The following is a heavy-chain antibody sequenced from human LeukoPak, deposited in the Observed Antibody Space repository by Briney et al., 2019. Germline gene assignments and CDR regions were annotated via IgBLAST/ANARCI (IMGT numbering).Heavy chain of an antibody. J-gene: IGHJ4*02. V-gene: IGHV3-74*01. D-gene: IGHD3-3*01. CDR3: ARAVFWSGYYDY. CDR2: INTDGSTT. CDR1: GFTLSGYW. Sequence: GGSLRLSCAASGFTLSGYWMHWVRQAPGKGLVWVSRINTDGSTTDYADSVKGRLTISRDNVKNTLYLQMNSLRDEDTAVYYCARAVFWSGYYDYWGQGTLVTVSS.